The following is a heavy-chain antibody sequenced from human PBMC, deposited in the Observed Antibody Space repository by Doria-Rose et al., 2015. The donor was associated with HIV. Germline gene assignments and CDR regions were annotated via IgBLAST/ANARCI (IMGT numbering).Heavy chain of an antibody. V-gene: IGHV1-69*02. CDR1: GGTFSSYT. J-gene: IGHJ4*02. CDR2: IIPILDIV. D-gene: IGHD1-26*01. CDR3: ASQWERSSFDY. Sequence: SLKVSCKASGGTFSSYTISWVRQAPGQGLEWMGRIIPILDIVNYALRFQGRVTITADESTSTAYMELSSLRSEDTAIYYCASQWERSSFDYWGQGTQVTVSS.